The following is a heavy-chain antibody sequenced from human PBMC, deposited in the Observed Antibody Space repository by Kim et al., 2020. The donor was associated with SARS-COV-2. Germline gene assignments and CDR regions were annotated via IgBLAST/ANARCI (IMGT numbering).Heavy chain of an antibody. CDR3: ARAPSGTFSPYYFDH. CDR2: IYPGDSDT. V-gene: IGHV5-51*01. D-gene: IGHD1-26*01. CDR1: EYTFNNYW. Sequence: GESLKISCKASEYTFNNYWIGWVRQMPGKGLQWLGIIYPGDSDTKYNPSVQGQVTISADWSLTTAYLQWSSLKASDTAIYYCARAPSGTFSPYYFDHWGQ. J-gene: IGHJ4*02.